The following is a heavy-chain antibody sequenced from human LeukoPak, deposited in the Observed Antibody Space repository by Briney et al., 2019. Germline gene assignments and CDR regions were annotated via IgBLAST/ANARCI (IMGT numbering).Heavy chain of an antibody. CDR1: GFTFSDYY. V-gene: IGHV3-11*01. J-gene: IGHJ4*02. Sequence: PGGSLRLSCAASGFTFSDYYMSWIRQAPGKGLEWVSYISSSGSTIYYADPAKGRFTISRDNAKNSLYLQMNSLRAEDTAVYYCARDYDFWSGYFDYWGQGTLVTVSS. D-gene: IGHD3-3*01. CDR3: ARDYDFWSGYFDY. CDR2: ISSSGSTI.